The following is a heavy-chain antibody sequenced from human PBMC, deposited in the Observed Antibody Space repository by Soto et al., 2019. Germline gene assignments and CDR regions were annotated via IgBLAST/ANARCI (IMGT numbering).Heavy chain of an antibody. V-gene: IGHV1-46*03. CDR1: GYTFTSYY. J-gene: IGHJ4*02. CDR3: ARVRVRGVIVHPFDY. CDR2: INPSGGST. D-gene: IGHD3-10*01. Sequence: ASVKVSCKASGYTFTSYYMHWVRQAPGQGLEWMGIINPSGGSTSYAQKFQGRVTMTRDTSTSTVYMELSSLRSEDTAAYYCARVRVRGVIVHPFDYWGQGTLVTVSS.